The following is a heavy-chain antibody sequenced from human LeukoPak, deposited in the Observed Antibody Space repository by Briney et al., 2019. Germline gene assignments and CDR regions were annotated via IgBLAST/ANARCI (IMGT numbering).Heavy chain of an antibody. V-gene: IGHV3-15*07. CDR2: IKSKADGETT. D-gene: IGHD3-9*01. J-gene: IGHJ4*02. CDR3: STLTSRYLPDS. CDR1: GFTFTSAW. Sequence: KTGGSLRLSCGASGFTFTSAWMNWVRQAPGKGLEWVGRIKSKADGETTDYAAPVKGRFTFSRDDSTNMLYLQMNGLKSEDTAVYYCSTLTSRYLPDSWGQGTLVTVSS.